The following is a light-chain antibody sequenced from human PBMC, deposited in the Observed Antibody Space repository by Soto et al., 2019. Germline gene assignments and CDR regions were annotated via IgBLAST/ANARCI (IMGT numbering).Light chain of an antibody. CDR3: QQRSDWPT. CDR2: DVS. V-gene: IGKV3-11*01. J-gene: IGKJ4*01. Sequence: ETVLTQSPATLSPSPGERATLSCRASQSVGDYLAWYQQKPGQAPRLLIYDVSNRATGLPDRFSGSGSGTDFTLTINSLEPEDFAFYYCQQRSDWPTFGGGTKVEIK. CDR1: QSVGDY.